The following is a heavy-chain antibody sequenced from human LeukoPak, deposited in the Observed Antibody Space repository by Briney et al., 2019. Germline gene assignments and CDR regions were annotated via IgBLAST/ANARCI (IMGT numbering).Heavy chain of an antibody. Sequence: PGGSLRLSCAASGFTFSSYGMHWVRQAPGKGLEWVAVIWYDGSNKYYADSVKGRFTISRDNSKNTLYLQMNSLRAEDTAVYYCAKAPRDGYNFFGYWGQGTLVTVSS. CDR3: AKAPRDGYNFFGY. D-gene: IGHD5-24*01. CDR2: IWYDGSNK. J-gene: IGHJ4*02. CDR1: GFTFSSYG. V-gene: IGHV3-33*06.